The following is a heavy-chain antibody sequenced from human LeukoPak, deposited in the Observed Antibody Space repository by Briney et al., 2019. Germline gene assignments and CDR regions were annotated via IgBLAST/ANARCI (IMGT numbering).Heavy chain of an antibody. D-gene: IGHD6-19*01. Sequence: ASVKVSFKASGFIFTGDYMHWVRQAPGQGLEWMGWINPHSGGTNFAQKFQGRVTMTRDTSISTAYMELSSLRSDDTAVYYCARGLSVTVAGLFDYWGQGTLVTVSS. CDR1: GFIFTGDY. V-gene: IGHV1-2*02. CDR2: INPHSGGT. J-gene: IGHJ4*02. CDR3: ARGLSVTVAGLFDY.